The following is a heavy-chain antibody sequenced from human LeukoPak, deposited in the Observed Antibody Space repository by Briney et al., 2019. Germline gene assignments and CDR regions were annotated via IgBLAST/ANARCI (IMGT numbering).Heavy chain of an antibody. CDR3: ARPREQWLGNDAFDM. Sequence: NTSETLSLTCTVSGGSISSYYWSWIRQPPGKGLEWIGYIYYSGSTNYNPSLKSRVTISIDTSKNQFSLKLSSVTAADTAVYYCARPREQWLGNDAFDMWGQGTMVTVSS. J-gene: IGHJ3*02. CDR2: IYYSGST. V-gene: IGHV4-59*08. D-gene: IGHD6-19*01. CDR1: GGSISSYY.